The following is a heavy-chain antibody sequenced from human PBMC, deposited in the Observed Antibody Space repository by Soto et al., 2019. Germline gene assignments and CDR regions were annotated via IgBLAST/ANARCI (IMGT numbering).Heavy chain of an antibody. CDR2: IWYDGSNQ. V-gene: IGHV3-33*01. J-gene: IGHJ3*01. CDR3: ASPFYFESSGLDAFEL. Sequence: QVQLVESGGGVVQPGRSLRLSCAASGYTFGRYGMNWVRQAPGKGLEWVAVIWYDGSNQYYADSVKGRFTISRDNSKNTLYLQMNSLRAEDTAVYYCASPFYFESSGLDAFELWGHGTMVIVSS. D-gene: IGHD3-22*01. CDR1: GYTFGRYG.